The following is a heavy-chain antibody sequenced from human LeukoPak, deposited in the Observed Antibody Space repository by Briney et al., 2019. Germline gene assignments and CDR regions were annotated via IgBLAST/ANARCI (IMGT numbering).Heavy chain of an antibody. Sequence: GASVKVSCKASGYTFTSYGISWVRQAPGQGLEWMGGIIPIFGTANYAQKFQGGVTITTDESTSTAYMELSSLRSEDTAVYYCARFPDCSSTSCSGDWYFDLWGRGTLVTVSS. J-gene: IGHJ2*01. CDR3: ARFPDCSSTSCSGDWYFDL. V-gene: IGHV1-69*05. CDR2: IIPIFGTA. CDR1: GYTFTSYG. D-gene: IGHD2-2*01.